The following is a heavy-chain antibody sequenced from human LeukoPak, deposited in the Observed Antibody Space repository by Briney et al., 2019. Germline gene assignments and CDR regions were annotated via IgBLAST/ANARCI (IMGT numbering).Heavy chain of an antibody. V-gene: IGHV4-59*01. J-gene: IGHJ4*02. CDR3: AYSGSNYLLFDY. Sequence: SETLSLTCIVSGDSISSYYWSWIRQPLGKGLEWIGYIYYSGNTDYNPSLKSRVTISIDTSKNQFSLKLSSVTAADTAVYYCAYSGSNYLLFDYWGQGTLVAVSS. CDR1: GDSISSYY. CDR2: IYYSGNT. D-gene: IGHD3-10*01.